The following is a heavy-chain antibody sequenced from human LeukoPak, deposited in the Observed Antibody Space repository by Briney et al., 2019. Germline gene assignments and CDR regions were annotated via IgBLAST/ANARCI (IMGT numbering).Heavy chain of an antibody. J-gene: IGHJ6*03. CDR3: ARDLGSSGYYYYYYMDV. D-gene: IGHD3-22*01. V-gene: IGHV3-7*01. CDR1: GFTFSSYW. CDR2: IKQDGSEK. Sequence: GGSLRLSCAASGFTFSSYWMSWVRQAPGKGLEWVANIKQDGSEKYYVDSVKGRFTISRDNAKNSLYLQMNSPRVEDTAVYYCARDLGSSGYYYYYYMDVWGKGTTVTVSS.